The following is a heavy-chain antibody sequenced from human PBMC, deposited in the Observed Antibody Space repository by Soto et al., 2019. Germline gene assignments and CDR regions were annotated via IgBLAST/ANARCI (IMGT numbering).Heavy chain of an antibody. J-gene: IGHJ4*02. CDR3: ATDRPGYYDSSGYYYRSYYFDY. CDR2: FDPEDGET. CDR1: GYTLTELS. Sequence: GASVKVSCTVSGYTLTELSMHWVRQAPGKGLEWMGGFDPEDGETIYAQKFQGRVTMTEDTSTDTAYMELSSLRSEDTAVYYCATDRPGYYDSSGYYYRSYYFDYWGQGTLVTVSS. V-gene: IGHV1-24*01. D-gene: IGHD3-22*01.